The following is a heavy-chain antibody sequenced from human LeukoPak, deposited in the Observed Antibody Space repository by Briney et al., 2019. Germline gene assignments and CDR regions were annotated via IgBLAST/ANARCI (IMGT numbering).Heavy chain of an antibody. CDR1: GFTFTSYW. J-gene: IGHJ4*02. CDR2: INTDGSST. CDR3: ARAQNS. V-gene: IGHV3-74*01. Sequence: GGSLRLSCAASGFTFTSYWMHWVRQAPGKGLVWVSLINTDGSSTNYADSVKGRFTISRDNAKNTLYLQMNSLGAEDTAVYYCARAQNSWGQGTLVTVSS.